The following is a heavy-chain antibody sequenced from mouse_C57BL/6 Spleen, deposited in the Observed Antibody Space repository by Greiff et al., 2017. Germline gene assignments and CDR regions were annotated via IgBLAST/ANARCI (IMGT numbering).Heavy chain of an antibody. V-gene: IGHV1-61*01. CDR1: GYTFTSYW. CDR2: IYPSDSET. CDR3: ARRGRGFSFDY. J-gene: IGHJ2*01. D-gene: IGHD3-2*02. Sequence: VQLQQPGAELVRPGSSVKLSCKASGYTFTSYWMDWVKQRPGQGLEWIGNIYPSDSETHYNQKFKDKATLTVDKSSSTAYMQLSSLTSEDSAVXYCARRGRGFSFDYWGQGTTLTVSS.